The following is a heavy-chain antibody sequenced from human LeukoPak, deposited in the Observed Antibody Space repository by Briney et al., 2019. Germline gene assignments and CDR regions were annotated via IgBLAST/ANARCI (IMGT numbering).Heavy chain of an antibody. V-gene: IGHV4-31*03. Sequence: SQTLSLTCTVSGGSISSGGYYWSWLRQHPGKGLEWIGYIYYSGSTYYNPSLKSRVTISVDTSKNQFSLKLSSVTAADTAVYYCAREAAAGTGFDYWGQGTLVTVSS. CDR3: AREAAAGTGFDY. D-gene: IGHD6-13*01. CDR2: IYYSGST. J-gene: IGHJ4*02. CDR1: GGSISSGGYY.